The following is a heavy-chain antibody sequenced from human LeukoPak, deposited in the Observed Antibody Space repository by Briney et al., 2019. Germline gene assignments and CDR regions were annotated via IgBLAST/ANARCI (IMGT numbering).Heavy chain of an antibody. D-gene: IGHD1-20*01. CDR1: GFTFSSYE. Sequence: GGSLRLSCAASGFTFSSYEMNWVRQAPGKGLEWVSYITSSGSTIYYADSVKGRFTISRDNAKNSLYLQMNSLRAEDTAVYYCARDARYNWVIDYWGQGTLVTVSS. J-gene: IGHJ4*02. V-gene: IGHV3-48*03. CDR3: ARDARYNWVIDY. CDR2: ITSSGSTI.